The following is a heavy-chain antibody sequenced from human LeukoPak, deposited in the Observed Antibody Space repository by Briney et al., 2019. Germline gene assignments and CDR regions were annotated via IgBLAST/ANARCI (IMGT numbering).Heavy chain of an antibody. CDR2: IRSKAYGGTT. CDR1: GFTFGDYA. V-gene: IGHV3-49*04. Sequence: GGSLRLSGTASGFTFGDYAMSWVRQAPGKGLEWVGFIRSKAYGGTTEYAASVKGRFTISRDDSKSIAYLQMNSLKTEDTAVYYCTRTYYYGSGPNWFDPWGQGTLVTVSS. J-gene: IGHJ5*02. D-gene: IGHD3-10*01. CDR3: TRTYYYGSGPNWFDP.